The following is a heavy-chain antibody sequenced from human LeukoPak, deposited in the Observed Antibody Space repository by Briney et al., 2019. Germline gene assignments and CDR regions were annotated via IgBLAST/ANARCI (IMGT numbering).Heavy chain of an antibody. CDR3: ARSIYCSGGSCYGEFDY. CDR2: ISAYNGNT. V-gene: IGHV1-18*01. D-gene: IGHD2-15*01. Sequence: ASVKVSCKASGYTITSYGISWVRQAPGQGLEWMGWISAYNGNTNYAQKLQGRVTMTTDTSTSTAYMELRSLRSDDTAVYYCARSIYCSGGSCYGEFDYWGQGTLVTVSS. CDR1: GYTITSYG. J-gene: IGHJ4*02.